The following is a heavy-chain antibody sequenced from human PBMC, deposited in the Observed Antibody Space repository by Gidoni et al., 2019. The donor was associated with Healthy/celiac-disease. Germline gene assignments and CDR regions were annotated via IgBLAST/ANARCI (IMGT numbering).Heavy chain of an antibody. CDR2: IYYSGST. D-gene: IGHD1-26*01. CDR1: GGSISSYY. CDR3: ARDPQIVVGATNYYYYYGMDV. V-gene: IGHV4-59*01. Sequence: QVQLQESGPGLVKPSETLSLTCTVSGGSISSYYWSWIRQPPGKGLEWIGYIYYSGSTNYNPSLKSRVTISVDTSKNQFSLKLSSVTAADTAVYYCARDPQIVVGATNYYYYYGMDVWGQGTTVTVSS. J-gene: IGHJ6*02.